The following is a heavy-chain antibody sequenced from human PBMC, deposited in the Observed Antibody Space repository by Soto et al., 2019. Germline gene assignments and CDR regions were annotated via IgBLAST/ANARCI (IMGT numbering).Heavy chain of an antibody. V-gene: IGHV3-30-3*01. J-gene: IGHJ4*02. CDR1: GFTFSSYA. Sequence: VQLLESGGGVVQPGRSLRLSCAASGFTFSSYAMHWVRQAPGKGLEWVAVISYDGSNKYYADSVKGRFTISRDNSKNTLYLQMNSLRAEDTAVYYCARDLAAQLGYSSNNSPFDYWGQGTLVTVSS. CDR2: ISYDGSNK. D-gene: IGHD6-13*01. CDR3: ARDLAAQLGYSSNNSPFDY.